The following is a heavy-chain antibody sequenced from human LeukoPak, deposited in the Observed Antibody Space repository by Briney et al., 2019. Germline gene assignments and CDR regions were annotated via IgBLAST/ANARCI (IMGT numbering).Heavy chain of an antibody. CDR2: ISSSSSYI. Sequence: PGGFLRLSCAASGFTFSSYSMNWVRQAPGKGLEWVSSISSSSSYIYYADSVKGRFTISRDNAKNSLYLQMNSLRAEDTAVYYCACTPYGQQLAWFDPWGQGTLVTVSS. J-gene: IGHJ5*02. V-gene: IGHV3-21*01. CDR3: ACTPYGQQLAWFDP. D-gene: IGHD6-13*01. CDR1: GFTFSSYS.